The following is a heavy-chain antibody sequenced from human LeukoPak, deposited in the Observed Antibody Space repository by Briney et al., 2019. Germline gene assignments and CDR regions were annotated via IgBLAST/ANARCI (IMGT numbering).Heavy chain of an antibody. V-gene: IGHV1-46*03. CDR3: ARDPRAGSGDDY. J-gene: IGHJ4*02. Sequence: ASVKDSCKASGYTFTSYYMHWVRQAPGQGLEWMGIINPSGGSTSYAQKFQGRVTMTRDTSTSTVYMELSSLRSEDTAVYYCARDPRAGSGDDYWGQGTLVTASS. CDR1: GYTFTSYY. CDR2: INPSGGST. D-gene: IGHD3-10*01.